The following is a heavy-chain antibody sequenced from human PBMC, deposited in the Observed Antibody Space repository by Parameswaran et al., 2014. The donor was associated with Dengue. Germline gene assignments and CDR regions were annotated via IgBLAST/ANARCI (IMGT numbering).Heavy chain of an antibody. Sequence: PGKGLEWIGSIYYSGSTYYNPSLKSRVTISVDTSKNQFSLKLSSVTAADTAVYYCAREANYYGMDVWGQGTTVTVSS. J-gene: IGHJ6*02. CDR2: IYYSGST. V-gene: IGHV4-39*07. CDR3: AREANYYGMDV.